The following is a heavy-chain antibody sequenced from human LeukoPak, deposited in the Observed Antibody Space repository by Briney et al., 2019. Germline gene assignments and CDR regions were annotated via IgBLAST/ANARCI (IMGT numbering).Heavy chain of an antibody. J-gene: IGHJ4*02. D-gene: IGHD3-10*01. V-gene: IGHV3-23*01. CDR1: GFTFSTYA. CDR3: AKDDLGFGKLGY. Sequence: GRSLRLSCAASGFTFSTYAMSWVRQAPGKGLEWVSGIRGSGGAAYYADSVKGRFTISRDNSKNTLYLQMNSLRAEDTAVYYCAKDDLGFGKLGYWGQGTLVTVSS. CDR2: IRGSGGAA.